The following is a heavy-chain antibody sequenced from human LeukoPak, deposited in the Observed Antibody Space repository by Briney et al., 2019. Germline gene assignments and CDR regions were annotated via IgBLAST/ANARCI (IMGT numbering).Heavy chain of an antibody. CDR2: ISYDGSNK. CDR1: GFTFSSYA. CDR3: ARDGVRGVIILNDY. J-gene: IGHJ4*02. D-gene: IGHD3-10*01. Sequence: GGSLRLSCAASGFTFSSYAMHWVRQAPGKGLEWVAVISYDGSNKYYADSVKGRFTISRDNSKNTLYLQMNSLRAEDTAVYYCARDGVRGVIILNDYWGQGTLVTVSS. V-gene: IGHV3-30-3*01.